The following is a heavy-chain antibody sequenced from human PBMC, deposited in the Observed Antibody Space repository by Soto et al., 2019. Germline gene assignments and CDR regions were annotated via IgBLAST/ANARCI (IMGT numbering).Heavy chain of an antibody. CDR1: GFTFSSYG. CDR3: ARGGLRITMIVVVITLLWLGY. CDR2: IWYDGSNK. J-gene: IGHJ4*02. D-gene: IGHD3-22*01. V-gene: IGHV3-33*01. Sequence: QVQLVESGGGVVQPGRSLRLSCAASGFTFSSYGMHWVRQAPGKGLEWVAVIWYDGSNKYYADSVKGRFTISRDNSKNTLYLQMNSLRAEDTAVYYCARGGLRITMIVVVITLLWLGYWGQGTLVTVSS.